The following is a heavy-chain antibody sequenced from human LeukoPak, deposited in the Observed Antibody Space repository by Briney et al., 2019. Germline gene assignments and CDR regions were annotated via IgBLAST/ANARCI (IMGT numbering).Heavy chain of an antibody. J-gene: IGHJ4*02. CDR1: GGSISSYY. CDR3: ARGSQSLGYCSGGSCRAKIFDY. CDR2: IYYSGST. V-gene: IGHV4-59*12. D-gene: IGHD2-15*01. Sequence: PSETLSLTCTVSGGSISSYYWSWIRQPPGKGLEWIGDIYYSGSTNYNPSLKSRVTISVDTSKNQFSLKLSSVTAADTAVYYCARGSQSLGYCSGGSCRAKIFDYWGQGTLVTVSS.